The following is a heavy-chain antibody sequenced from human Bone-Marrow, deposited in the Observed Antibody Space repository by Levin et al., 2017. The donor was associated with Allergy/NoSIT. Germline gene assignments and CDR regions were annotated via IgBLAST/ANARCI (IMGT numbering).Heavy chain of an antibody. CDR3: ARHPYCSVGKCPYDYYGMDV. CDR2: NSTSSSTI. Sequence: GGSLRLSCEGSGFTFHSYSMNWVRQAPGKGLEWISYNSTSSSTIHYADSVKGRFTASRDNARNSLYLQMNSLRVEDTAVYYCARHPYCSVGKCPYDYYGMDVWGQGTTVTVSS. J-gene: IGHJ6*02. V-gene: IGHV3-48*04. CDR1: GFTFHSYS. D-gene: IGHD2-15*01.